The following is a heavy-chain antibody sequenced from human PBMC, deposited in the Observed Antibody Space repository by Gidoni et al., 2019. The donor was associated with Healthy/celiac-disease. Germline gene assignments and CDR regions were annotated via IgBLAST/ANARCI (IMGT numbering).Heavy chain of an antibody. CDR3: ARHATYCGGDCYTGGYYYGMDV. Sequence: EVQLVQSGAEVKKPGESLKLSCKGSGYSFTSYWIGRVRQMPGKGLEWMGIIYPGDSDTRYSPSFQGQVTISADKSISTAYLQWSSLKASDTAMYYCARHATYCGGDCYTGGYYYGMDVWGQGTTVTVSS. D-gene: IGHD2-21*02. CDR2: IYPGDSDT. J-gene: IGHJ6*02. CDR1: GYSFTSYW. V-gene: IGHV5-51*01.